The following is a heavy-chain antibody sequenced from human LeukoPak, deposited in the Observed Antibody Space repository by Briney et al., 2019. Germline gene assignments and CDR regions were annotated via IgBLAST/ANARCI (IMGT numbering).Heavy chain of an antibody. CDR3: ARDKEADTAMVTRYYFDY. CDR1: GFTFSSYA. J-gene: IGHJ4*02. D-gene: IGHD5-18*01. V-gene: IGHV3-30*04. CDR2: ISYDGSNN. Sequence: PGRSLRLSCAASGFTFSSYAMHWVRQAPGKGLEWVAVISYDGSNNYYADSVKGRFTISRDNSKNTLYLQMNSLRAEDTAVYYCARDKEADTAMVTRYYFDYWGQGALVTVSS.